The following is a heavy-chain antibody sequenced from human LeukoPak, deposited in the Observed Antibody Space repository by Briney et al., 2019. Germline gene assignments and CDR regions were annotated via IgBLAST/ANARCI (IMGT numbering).Heavy chain of an antibody. Sequence: GGSLRLSCAASGFTFSNSAMSWVRQAPGKGLEGVSTLSGSGITTYYADSVKGRFTISRDNSKNTLYLQMNSLRAEDTAVYYCAKVAYYDTSFWGQGTLVTVSS. J-gene: IGHJ4*02. CDR2: LSGSGITT. CDR1: GFTFSNSA. CDR3: AKVAYYDTSF. D-gene: IGHD3-22*01. V-gene: IGHV3-23*01.